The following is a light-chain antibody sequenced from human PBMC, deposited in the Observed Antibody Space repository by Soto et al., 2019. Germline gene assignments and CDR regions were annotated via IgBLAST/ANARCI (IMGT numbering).Light chain of an antibody. CDR3: QQFNSYPTWT. Sequence: AIQLTQSPSSLSASVGDRVTITCRASQGISSALAWYQQKPGKAPKLLIYDASSLESGVPSRFSGSGSGTDFTLPISSLQPEDFATYYCQQFNSYPTWTFGQGTKVEIK. V-gene: IGKV1-13*02. CDR1: QGISSA. J-gene: IGKJ1*01. CDR2: DAS.